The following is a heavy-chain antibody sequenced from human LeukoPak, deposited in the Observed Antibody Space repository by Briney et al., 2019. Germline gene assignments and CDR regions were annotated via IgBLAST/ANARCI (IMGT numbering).Heavy chain of an antibody. V-gene: IGHV1-69*01. CDR3: ARAPYCSGGSCYSDYYYYYGMDV. CDR1: GGTFSSYA. J-gene: IGHJ6*04. D-gene: IGHD2-15*01. Sequence: VKVSCKASGGTFSSYAISWVRQAPGQGLEWMGGIIPIFGTANYAQKFQGRVAITADESTSTAYMELSSLRSEDTAVYYCARAPYCSGGSCYSDYYYYYGMDVWGKGTTVTVSS. CDR2: IIPIFGTA.